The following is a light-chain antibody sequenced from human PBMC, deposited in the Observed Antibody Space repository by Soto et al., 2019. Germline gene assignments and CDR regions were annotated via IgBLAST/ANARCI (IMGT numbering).Light chain of an antibody. Sequence: EIVMTQSPDTLSVSPGERATVSCRASESVSSNLAWYQQKAGQAPRLLIYGASTRATGIPARFSGSGSGTDFTLTISSLQPDDFATYYCQQFAISTTFGQGTKVDIK. CDR1: ESVSSN. CDR2: GAS. CDR3: QQFAISTT. V-gene: IGKV3-15*01. J-gene: IGKJ1*01.